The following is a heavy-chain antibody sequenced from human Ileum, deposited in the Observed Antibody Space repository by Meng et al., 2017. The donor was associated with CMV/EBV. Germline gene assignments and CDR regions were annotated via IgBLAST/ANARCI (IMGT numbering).Heavy chain of an antibody. CDR2: ISHTGGA. CDR3: ARYAMAVAGRTHIDL. D-gene: IGHD5-24*01. V-gene: IGHV4-34*01. Sequence: VYGGSLSGYYWSWIRHYPGKGLEWIGEISHTGGANRNPSLKSRVTLSVDTSKNQFSLRLTSVTAADTAVYYCARYAMAVAGRTHIDLWGQGALVTVSS. J-gene: IGHJ5*02. CDR1: GGSLSGYY.